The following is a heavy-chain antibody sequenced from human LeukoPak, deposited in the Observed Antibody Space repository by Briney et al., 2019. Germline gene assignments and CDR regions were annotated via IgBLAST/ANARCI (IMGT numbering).Heavy chain of an antibody. Sequence: GGSLRLSCAASGFTVSSNSMSWVRQAPGKGLEWVSVIYSGGNTDYADSVKGRFTISRDSSKNTLYLQMDSLRAEDAAMYYCTRAARGGFYYGLDVWGQGTTVTVSS. CDR2: IYSGGNT. CDR1: GFTVSSNS. J-gene: IGHJ6*02. V-gene: IGHV3-53*01. D-gene: IGHD3-10*01. CDR3: TRAARGGFYYGLDV.